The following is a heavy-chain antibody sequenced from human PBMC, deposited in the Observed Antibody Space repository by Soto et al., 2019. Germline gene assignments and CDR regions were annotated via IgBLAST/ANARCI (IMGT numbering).Heavy chain of an antibody. CDR3: ARDRDTDYYYCDY. D-gene: IGHD4-17*01. Sequence: QVQLVESGGGVVQPGRSLRLSCAASGFTFSSYGMHWVRQAPGKGLEWVAVIWYDGSNKYYADSVKGRFTISRDNYKNTLYLQMNSLRAEDTAVYYCARDRDTDYYYCDYWGEGTLVTVSS. CDR2: IWYDGSNK. V-gene: IGHV3-33*01. J-gene: IGHJ4*02. CDR1: GFTFSSYG.